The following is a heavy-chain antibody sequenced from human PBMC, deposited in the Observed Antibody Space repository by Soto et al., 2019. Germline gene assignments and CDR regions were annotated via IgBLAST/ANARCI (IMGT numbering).Heavy chain of an antibody. Sequence: QVQLQQWGAGLLKPSETLSLTCAVYGGSFSGYYWSWIRQPPGKGLEWIGEINLSGSTNYNPSLKSRVTISVDTSKNQFSLKLSSVTAADTAVYYCARGNGYSSGWPFDYWGQGTLVTVSS. CDR3: ARGNGYSSGWPFDY. CDR2: INLSGST. CDR1: GGSFSGYY. D-gene: IGHD6-19*01. J-gene: IGHJ4*02. V-gene: IGHV4-34*01.